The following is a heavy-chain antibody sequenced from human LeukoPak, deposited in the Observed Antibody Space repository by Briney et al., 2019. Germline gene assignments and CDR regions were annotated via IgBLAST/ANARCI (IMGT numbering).Heavy chain of an antibody. D-gene: IGHD3-3*01. CDR2: IYYSGST. Sequence: SETLSLTCTVSGGSIGSYYWSWIRQPPGKGLEWIGYIYYSGSTNYNPSLKSRVTISVDTSKNQFSLKLSSVTAADTAVYYCARDPSRITIFGVVSPVHAFDIWGQGTMVTVSS. CDR1: GGSIGSYY. J-gene: IGHJ3*02. CDR3: ARDPSRITIFGVVSPVHAFDI. V-gene: IGHV4-59*01.